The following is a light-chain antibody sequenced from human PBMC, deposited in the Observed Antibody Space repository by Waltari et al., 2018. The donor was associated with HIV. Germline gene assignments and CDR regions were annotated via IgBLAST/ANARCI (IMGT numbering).Light chain of an antibody. V-gene: IGKV1-5*03. CDR1: KSISNW. Sequence: DILMTQSPSTLSASVGDRVTITCRASKSISNWLAWYHQKPGKDPKLLIYKASSLESGVPSRFSGSGSGTEFTLTISSLQPDDLATYYCQQYNSYPYTFGQGTKLEIK. CDR3: QQYNSYPYT. CDR2: KAS. J-gene: IGKJ2*01.